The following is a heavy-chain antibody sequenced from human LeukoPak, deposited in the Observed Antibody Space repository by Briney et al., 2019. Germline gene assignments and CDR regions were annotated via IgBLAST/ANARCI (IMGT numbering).Heavy chain of an antibody. J-gene: IGHJ4*02. CDR2: IKQDASDK. V-gene: IGHV3-7*01. CDR3: ARGTLYYYDSSGYPQDY. CDR1: GFTLSNYY. Sequence: PGGSLRLSCTASGFTLSNYYMSWVRQAPGKGLEWVANIKQDASDKFYVDSVKGRFTISRDNAKNSLYLQMNSLRAEDTAVYYCARGTLYYYDSSGYPQDYWGQGTLVTVSS. D-gene: IGHD3-22*01.